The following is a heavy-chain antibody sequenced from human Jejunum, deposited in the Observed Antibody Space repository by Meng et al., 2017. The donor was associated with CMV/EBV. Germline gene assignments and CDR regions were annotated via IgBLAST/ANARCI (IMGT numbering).Heavy chain of an antibody. CDR1: GFPFSGSA. CDR2: IPHGTT. V-gene: IGHV3-23*04. J-gene: IGHJ4*02. CDR3: GNGSVGGGGFFDH. Sequence: EVQSVESGGALVQPGGSLRLSCAASGFPFSGSAIHWLCQASGKGLEWVSTIPHGTTLYADSVQGRFTISRDNSKNTFYLQRNSLRAEDTALFFCGNGSVGGGGFFDHWGQGTLVTVSS. D-gene: IGHD3-10*01.